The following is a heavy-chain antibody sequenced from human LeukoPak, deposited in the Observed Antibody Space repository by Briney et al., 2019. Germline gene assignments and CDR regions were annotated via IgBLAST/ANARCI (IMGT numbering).Heavy chain of an antibody. CDR2: ISSSGSTI. J-gene: IGHJ4*02. V-gene: IGHV3-11*04. D-gene: IGHD3-3*01. Sequence: GGSLRLSCAASGFTFSDYYMSWIRQAPGKGLEWVSYISSSGSTIYYADSVKGRFTISRDNSKNTLYLQMNSLRAEGTAVYYCARDSDFWSYFDYWGQGTLVTVSS. CDR3: ARDSDFWSYFDY. CDR1: GFTFSDYY.